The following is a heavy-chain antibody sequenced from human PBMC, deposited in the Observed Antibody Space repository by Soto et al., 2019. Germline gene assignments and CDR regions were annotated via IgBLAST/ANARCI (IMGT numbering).Heavy chain of an antibody. D-gene: IGHD6-19*01. CDR2: IYPGDSDT. CDR1: GYSFTSYW. V-gene: IGHV5-51*01. Sequence: PGESLKISCKGSGYSFTSYWIGWVRQMPGKGLEWMGIIYPGDSDTRYSPSFQGQVTISADKSISTAYLQWSSLKASDTDMYHCATPRSSGRAYYYYYGMDVWGQGTTVTASS. J-gene: IGHJ6*02. CDR3: ATPRSSGRAYYYYYGMDV.